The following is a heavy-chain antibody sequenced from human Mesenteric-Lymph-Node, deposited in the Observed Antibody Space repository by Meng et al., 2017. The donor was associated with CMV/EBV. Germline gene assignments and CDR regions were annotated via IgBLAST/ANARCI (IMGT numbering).Heavy chain of an antibody. D-gene: IGHD3-10*02. CDR1: GFTFSSYW. V-gene: IGHV3-21*06. CDR2: ISVTSAYI. CDR3: ARDVRGSDYYYGMDV. Sequence: GESLKISCAASGFTFSSYWMSWVRQAPGKGLEWISHISVTSAYIDYADSVKGRFTISRDNARNLLSLQMNSLRAEDTAVYYCARDVRGSDYYYGMDVWGQGTTVTVSS. J-gene: IGHJ6*02.